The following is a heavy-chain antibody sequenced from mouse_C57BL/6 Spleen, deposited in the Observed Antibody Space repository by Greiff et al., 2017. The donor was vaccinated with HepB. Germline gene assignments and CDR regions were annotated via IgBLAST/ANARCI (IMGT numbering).Heavy chain of an antibody. Sequence: EVQVVESGGGLVKPGGSLKLSCAASGFTFSIYAMSWVRQTPEKRLEWVATISDGGSYTYYPDNVKGRFTISRDNAKNNLYLQMSHLKSEDTAMYYCARDRRFAYWGQGTLVTVSA. CDR1: GFTFSIYA. J-gene: IGHJ3*01. CDR3: ARDRRFAY. CDR2: ISDGGSYT. V-gene: IGHV5-4*01.